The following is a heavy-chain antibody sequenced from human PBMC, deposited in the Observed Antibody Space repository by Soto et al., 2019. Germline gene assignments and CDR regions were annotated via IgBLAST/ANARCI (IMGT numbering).Heavy chain of an antibody. J-gene: IGHJ4*02. CDR1: GYTFTSYG. D-gene: IGHD5-12*01. CDR2: ISAYNGNT. CDR3: ARDLSGYDYTPYFDY. V-gene: IGHV1-18*04. Sequence: ASVKVSCKASGYTFTSYGISWVRQAPGQGLEWMGWISAYNGNTNYAQELQGRVTMTTDTSTSTAYMELRSLRSDDTAVYYCARDLSGYDYTPYFDYWGQGTLVTVSS.